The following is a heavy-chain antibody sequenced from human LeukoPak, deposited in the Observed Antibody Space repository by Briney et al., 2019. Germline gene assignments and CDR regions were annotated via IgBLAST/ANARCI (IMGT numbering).Heavy chain of an antibody. CDR2: ISASGGYT. D-gene: IGHD3-9*01. CDR3: AKVPSSTWFDYYFDY. Sequence: GGSLRLSCAASGFSFSTYAMGWVRQAPGKGLKWASGISASGGYTYYADSVKGRFTISRDNSKNTLYLQMSSLRAEDSALYYCAKVPSSTWFDYYFDYWGQGTLVTVSS. CDR1: GFSFSTYA. J-gene: IGHJ4*02. V-gene: IGHV3-23*01.